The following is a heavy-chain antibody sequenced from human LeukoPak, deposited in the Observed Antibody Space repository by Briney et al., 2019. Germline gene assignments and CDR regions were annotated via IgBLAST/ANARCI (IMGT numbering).Heavy chain of an antibody. J-gene: IGHJ3*02. Sequence: ASVKVSCKVSGYTLTELSMHWVRQAPGKGLEWMGGFDPEDGETIYAQKFQGRVTMTEDTSTDTAYMELSSLRSEDTAVHYCATVIRSYDFWSGYYPKAFDIWGQGTMVTVSS. CDR1: GYTLTELS. CDR3: ATVIRSYDFWSGYYPKAFDI. V-gene: IGHV1-24*01. CDR2: FDPEDGET. D-gene: IGHD3-3*01.